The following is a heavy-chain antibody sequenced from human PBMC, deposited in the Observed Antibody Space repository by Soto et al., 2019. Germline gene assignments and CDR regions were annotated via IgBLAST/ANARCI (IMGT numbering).Heavy chain of an antibody. D-gene: IGHD6-13*01. CDR3: AKDISRAAGTFGY. J-gene: IGHJ4*02. CDR2: ISWNSGSI. CDR1: RFTFSSYW. Sequence: GGSLRLSCAASRFTFSSYWMHWVRQAPGKGLEWVSGISWNSGSIGYADSVKGRFTISRDNAKNSLYLQMNSLRAEDTALYYCAKDISRAAGTFGYWGQGTLVTVSS. V-gene: IGHV3-9*01.